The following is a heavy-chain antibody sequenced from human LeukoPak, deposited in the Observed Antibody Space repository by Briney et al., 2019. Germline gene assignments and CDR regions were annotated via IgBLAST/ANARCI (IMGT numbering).Heavy chain of an antibody. CDR3: ARAAAAATDYYYGMDV. V-gene: IGHV4-30-2*01. D-gene: IGHD6-13*01. Sequence: SQTLSLTCTVSGGSISSGGYYWSWIRQPPGKGLEWIGYIYHSGSTYYNPSLKSRVTISVDRSKNQFSLKLSSVTAADTAVYYCARAAAAATDYYYGMDVWGQGTTVTVSS. CDR2: IYHSGST. CDR1: GGSISSGGYY. J-gene: IGHJ6*02.